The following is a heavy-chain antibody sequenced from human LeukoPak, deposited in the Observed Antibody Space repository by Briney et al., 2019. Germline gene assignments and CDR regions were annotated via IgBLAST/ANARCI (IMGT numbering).Heavy chain of an antibody. CDR1: GGSFSGYY. J-gene: IGHJ5*02. Sequence: PSETLSLTCAVYGGSFSGYYWSWIRQPPGKGLEWIGEISQSGSTNYNSSLKSRVTISVDTSKNQFSLKLTSVTAADTAVYYCARGGGYSWFDPWGQGTLVTVSS. CDR2: ISQSGST. V-gene: IGHV4-34*01. CDR3: ARGGGYSWFDP.